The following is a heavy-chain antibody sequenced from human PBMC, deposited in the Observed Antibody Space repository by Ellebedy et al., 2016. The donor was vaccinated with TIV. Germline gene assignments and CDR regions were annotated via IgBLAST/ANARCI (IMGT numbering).Heavy chain of an antibody. Sequence: GGSLRLSXAASGFSFSTYGMHWVRQAPDKGLEWVAVIWYDGNNKYYAESVKGRFTISRDNSKDTVYLQMDSLRAEDTAVYYCAKERYSGGYGADFGNWGQGILVTVSS. CDR2: IWYDGNNK. CDR1: GFSFSTYG. V-gene: IGHV3-30*02. D-gene: IGHD1-26*01. J-gene: IGHJ4*02. CDR3: AKERYSGGYGADFGN.